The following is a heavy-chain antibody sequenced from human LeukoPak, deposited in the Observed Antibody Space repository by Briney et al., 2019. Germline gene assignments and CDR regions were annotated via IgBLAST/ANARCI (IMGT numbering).Heavy chain of an antibody. V-gene: IGHV3-23*01. CDR1: GFTFSSYA. D-gene: IGHD6-19*01. CDR3: AKDIPGIAVAGTIYYYYGMDV. CDR2: ISGSGGST. J-gene: IGHJ6*04. Sequence: GGSLRLSSAASGFTFSSYAMSWVRQAPGKGLEWVSAISGSGGSTYYADSVKGRFTISRDNSKNTLYLQMNSLRAEDTAVYYCAKDIPGIAVAGTIYYYYGMDVWGKGTTVTVSS.